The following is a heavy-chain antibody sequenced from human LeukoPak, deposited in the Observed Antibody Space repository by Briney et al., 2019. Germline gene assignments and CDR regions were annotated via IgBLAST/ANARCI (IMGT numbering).Heavy chain of an antibody. J-gene: IGHJ4*02. CDR1: GFTFSNYW. Sequence: GGSLRLSCAASGFTFSNYWMTWVRQAPGKGLEWVANIKQDGSKKYYLDSVKGRFTISRDNSKNTLYLQMNSLRAEDTAVYYRAKDPASYYYDSSGYYYGGWGQGTLVTVSS. D-gene: IGHD3-22*01. CDR2: IKQDGSKK. V-gene: IGHV3-7*01. CDR3: AKDPASYYYDSSGYYYGG.